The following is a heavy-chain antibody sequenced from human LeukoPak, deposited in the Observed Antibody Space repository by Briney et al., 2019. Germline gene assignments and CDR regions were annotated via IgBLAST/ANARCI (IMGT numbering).Heavy chain of an antibody. Sequence: GASVKVSCKASGYTFAGYYMHWVRQAPGQGLEWMGRINPNSGGTNYAQKFQGRVTMTRDTSISTAYMELSRLRSDDTAVYYCARGYSGFVERDYWGQGTLVTVSS. CDR3: ARGYSGFVERDY. D-gene: IGHD6-19*01. CDR1: GYTFAGYY. V-gene: IGHV1-2*02. CDR2: INPNSGGT. J-gene: IGHJ4*02.